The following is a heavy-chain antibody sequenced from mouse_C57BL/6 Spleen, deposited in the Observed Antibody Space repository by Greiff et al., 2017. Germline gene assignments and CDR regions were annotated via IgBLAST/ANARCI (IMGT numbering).Heavy chain of an antibody. Sequence: VQRVESGAELVKPGASVKISCKASGYAFSSYWMNWVKQRPGKGLEWIGQIYPGDGDTNYNGKFKGKATLTADKSSSTAYMQLSSLTSEDSAVYFCARDYGGDFDVWGTGTTVTVSS. CDR2: IYPGDGDT. CDR3: ARDYGGDFDV. CDR1: GYAFSSYW. V-gene: IGHV1-80*01. J-gene: IGHJ1*03. D-gene: IGHD2-4*01.